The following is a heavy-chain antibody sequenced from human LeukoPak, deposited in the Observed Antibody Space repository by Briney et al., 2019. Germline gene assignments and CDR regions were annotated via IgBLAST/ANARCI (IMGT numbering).Heavy chain of an antibody. J-gene: IGHJ4*02. D-gene: IGHD2-2*01. CDR3: ARDGGKGYEIDY. V-gene: IGHV3-48*03. Sequence: QPGGSRRLSCAASGFTFSSYEMNWVRQAPGKGLEWVSYISRSGSTIYYADSVKGRFTISRDNAKNSLYLQMNSLRVEDTAVYYCARDGGKGYEIDYWAREPWSPSPQ. CDR2: ISRSGSTI. CDR1: GFTFSSYE.